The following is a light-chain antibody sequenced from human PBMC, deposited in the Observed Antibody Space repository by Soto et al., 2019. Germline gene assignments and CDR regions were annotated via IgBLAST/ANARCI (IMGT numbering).Light chain of an antibody. J-gene: IGKJ2*01. Sequence: DIQMTQSPSYLSASVGDKVTLTCRASQSISGNLNWYHQKPGKAPAMVIHTSSTLQSGVPSRYRGTRSGKECTLTITSLQPEDFGTFFCQQSYTTPYTVGQGTK. CDR2: TSS. CDR3: QQSYTTPYT. V-gene: IGKV1-39*01. CDR1: QSISGN.